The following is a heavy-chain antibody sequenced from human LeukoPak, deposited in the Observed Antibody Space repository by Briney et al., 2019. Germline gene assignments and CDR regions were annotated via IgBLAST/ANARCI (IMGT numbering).Heavy chain of an antibody. J-gene: IGHJ3*02. CDR1: GGSISSYY. CDR3: ARNVLLWFGELPNAFDI. D-gene: IGHD3-10*01. CDR2: INYSGST. V-gene: IGHV4-59*01. Sequence: PSETLSLTCTVSGGSISSYYWSWIRQPPGKGLEWIGYINYSGSTNYNPALKSRGTISVDTSKNQFFLKLSSVTAADTAVYYCARNVLLWFGELPNAFDIWGQGTMVTVSS.